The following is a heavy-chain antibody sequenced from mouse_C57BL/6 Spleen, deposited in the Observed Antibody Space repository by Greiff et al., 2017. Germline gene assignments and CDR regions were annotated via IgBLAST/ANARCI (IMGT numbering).Heavy chain of an antibody. CDR3: TYAMDY. Sequence: EVKVEESGAELVRPGASVKLSCTASGFNIKDDYMHWVKQRPEQGLEWIGWIDPENGDTEYASKFQGKATITADTSSNTAYLQLSSLTSEDTAVYYCTYAMDYWGQGTSVTVSS. CDR2: IDPENGDT. J-gene: IGHJ4*01. V-gene: IGHV14-4*01. CDR1: GFNIKDDY.